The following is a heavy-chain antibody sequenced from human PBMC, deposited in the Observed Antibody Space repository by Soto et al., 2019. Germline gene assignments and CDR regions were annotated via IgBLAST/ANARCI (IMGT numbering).Heavy chain of an antibody. J-gene: IGHJ6*02. CDR3: ARDTAAMVSGTRNYYYYGMDV. V-gene: IGHV1-69*13. CDR1: GGTFSSYA. CDR2: IIPIFGTP. Sequence: SVKVSCKASGGTFSSYAISWVRQAPGQGLEWMGGIIPIFGTPNYAQKFQGRVTITADESTSTAYMELSSLRSEDTAVYYCARDTAAMVSGTRNYYYYGMDVWGQGTTVTVSS. D-gene: IGHD5-18*01.